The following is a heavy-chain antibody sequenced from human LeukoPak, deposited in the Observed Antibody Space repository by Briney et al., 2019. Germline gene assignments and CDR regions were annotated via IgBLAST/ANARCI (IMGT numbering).Heavy chain of an antibody. CDR3: AKEGARGAEMSGWYPLFDY. CDR1: GFTFSSYA. CDR2: ISGRGGAT. D-gene: IGHD6-19*01. V-gene: IGHV3-23*01. J-gene: IGHJ4*02. Sequence: GGSLRLSCAASGFTFSSYAMSWVRQAPGKGLDWVSVISGRGGATYYADSVQGRFTISRDNSKNTLYLQMNSLRAEDTAVYYCAKEGARGAEMSGWYPLFDYWGQGTLVIVSS.